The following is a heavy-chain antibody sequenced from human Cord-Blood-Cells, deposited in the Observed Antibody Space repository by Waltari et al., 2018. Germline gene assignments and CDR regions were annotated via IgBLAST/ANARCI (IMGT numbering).Heavy chain of an antibody. V-gene: IGHV1-3*01. D-gene: IGHD3-10*01. CDR3: ASDRLGTMVRGVNNWFDP. CDR1: GYTFTSYA. J-gene: IGHJ5*02. Sequence: QVQLVQSGAEVKKPGASVKVSCKASGYTFTSYAMHWVRQAPGQRLEWMGWINAGNGNKKYSQKFQGRVTITRDTSASTAYMELSSLRSEDTAVYYCASDRLGTMVRGVNNWFDPWGQGTLVTVSS. CDR2: INAGNGNK.